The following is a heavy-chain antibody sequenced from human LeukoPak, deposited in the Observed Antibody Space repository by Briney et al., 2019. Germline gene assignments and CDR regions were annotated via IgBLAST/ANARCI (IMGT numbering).Heavy chain of an antibody. CDR2: ISSNSYI. CDR1: GFTFSSYA. V-gene: IGHV3-21*01. J-gene: IGHJ6*03. CDR3: ARLPGYYYYYYYMDV. Sequence: SGGSLRLSCAASGFTFSSYAMHWVRQAPGKGLEWVSGISSNSYIHYADSVKGRFTVSRDNAENSLYLQMNSLRAEDTAVYYCARLPGYYYYYYYMDVWGKGTTVTVSS.